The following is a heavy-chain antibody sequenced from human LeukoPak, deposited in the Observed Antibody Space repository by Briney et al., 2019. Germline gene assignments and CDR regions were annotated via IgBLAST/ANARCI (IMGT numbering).Heavy chain of an antibody. J-gene: IGHJ4*02. V-gene: IGHV3-33*01. CDR2: IWHDGSNK. CDR3: AREYYDILTGYYGGSNPFDY. D-gene: IGHD3-9*01. Sequence: PGGPLRLSCAASGFTFSSYGMHWVRQAPGKGLEWVAVIWHDGSNKYYADSVKGRFTISRDNSKNTLYLQMNSLRAEDTAVYYCAREYYDILTGYYGGSNPFDYWGQGTLVTVSS. CDR1: GFTFSSYG.